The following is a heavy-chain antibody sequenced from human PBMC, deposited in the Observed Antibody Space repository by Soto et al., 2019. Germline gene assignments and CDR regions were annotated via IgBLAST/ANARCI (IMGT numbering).Heavy chain of an antibody. CDR2: IYPGDSDT. V-gene: IGHV5-51*03. Sequence: EVQLVQSGAEVKKPGESLKISCKGSGYSFTSYWIGWVRQMPGKGLEWMGIIYPGDSDTRYSPSFQGQVTISADKSISTAYLQWSSLKASDTAMYYCAISRTTVTTAGDAFDIWGQGTMVTVSS. CDR3: AISRTTVTTAGDAFDI. J-gene: IGHJ3*02. D-gene: IGHD4-17*01. CDR1: GYSFTSYW.